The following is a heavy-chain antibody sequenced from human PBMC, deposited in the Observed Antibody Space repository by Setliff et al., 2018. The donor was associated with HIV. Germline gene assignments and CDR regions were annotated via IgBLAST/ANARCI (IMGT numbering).Heavy chain of an antibody. D-gene: IGHD1-1*01. CDR2: INPDGNER. CDR3: ARVRTSTGAQY. Sequence: GGSLRLSCAASGFTFSYAWMNWVRQAPGKGLEWVANINPDGNERYYMESVQGRFTISRDNIQNSLLLQMNSLTADDAAVYYCARVRTSTGAQYWGQGTLVTVSS. V-gene: IGHV3-7*03. J-gene: IGHJ4*02. CDR1: GFTFSYAW.